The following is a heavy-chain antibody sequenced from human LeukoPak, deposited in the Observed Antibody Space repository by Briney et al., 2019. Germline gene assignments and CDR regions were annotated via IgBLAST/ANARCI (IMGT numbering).Heavy chain of an antibody. CDR2: ISSSSSTI. V-gene: IGHV3-48*01. D-gene: IGHD1-26*01. J-gene: IGHJ4*02. Sequence: GGSLRLSCAASGFTFSSYSMNWVRQAPGKGLEWVSYISSSSSTIYYADSVKGRFTISRDNAKNSLYLQMNSLRAEDTAVYYCARDGEWEPPRYYFDYWGQGTLVTVSS. CDR1: GFTFSSYS. CDR3: ARDGEWEPPRYYFDY.